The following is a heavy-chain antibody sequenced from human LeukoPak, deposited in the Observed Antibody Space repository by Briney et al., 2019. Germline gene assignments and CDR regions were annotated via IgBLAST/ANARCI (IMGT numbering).Heavy chain of an antibody. CDR1: GGSISSYY. J-gene: IGHJ6*03. CDR2: IYYSGST. Sequence: SETLSLTCTVSGGSISSYYWSWIRQPPGKGLERIGYIYYSGSTNYNPSLKSRVTISVDTSKNQFSLKLSSVTAADTAVYYCARDVPMYSGSHLYYYMDVWGKGTTVTVSS. V-gene: IGHV4-59*01. CDR3: ARDVPMYSGSHLYYYMDV. D-gene: IGHD1-26*01.